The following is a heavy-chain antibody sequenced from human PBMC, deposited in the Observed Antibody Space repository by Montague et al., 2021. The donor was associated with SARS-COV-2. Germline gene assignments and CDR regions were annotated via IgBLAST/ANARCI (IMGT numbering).Heavy chain of an antibody. CDR2: INHSGST. Sequence: SETLSLTCAVYGGSFSGYYWSWIRQPPGKGLEWIGEINHSGSTNYNPSLKSRVTISVDTSKNQFSLKLSSVTAADTAVYYCARGLIVVVTAIPWYFDLWGHGTLVTVSS. CDR1: GGSFSGYY. D-gene: IGHD2-21*02. V-gene: IGHV4-34*01. CDR3: ARGLIVVVTAIPWYFDL. J-gene: IGHJ2*01.